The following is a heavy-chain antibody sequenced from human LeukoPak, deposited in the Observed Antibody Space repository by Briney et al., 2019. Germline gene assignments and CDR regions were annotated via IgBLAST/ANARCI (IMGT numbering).Heavy chain of an antibody. CDR3: AKGGISDY. V-gene: IGHV3-23*01. D-gene: IGHD1-1*01. CDR2: ISGSTGGT. CDR1: GFTFSVYA. Sequence: PGGSLRLSCAASGFTFSVYAMSWVRQAQGKGLQWVSAISGSTGGTDYADSVKGRFTISRDNSKNTRYLQMNSLRAEDTALYYCAKGGISDYWGQGTLVTVSS. J-gene: IGHJ4*02.